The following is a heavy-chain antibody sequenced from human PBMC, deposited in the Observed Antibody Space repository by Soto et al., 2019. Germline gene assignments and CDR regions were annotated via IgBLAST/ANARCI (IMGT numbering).Heavy chain of an antibody. J-gene: IGHJ4*02. CDR1: GGSISSGGYY. Sequence: PSETLSLTCTVSGGSISSGGYYWSWIRQHPGKGLEWIGYIYYSGSTYYNPSLKSRVTISVDTSKNQFSLKLSSVTAADTAVYYCARVDSSSWGPDFDYWGQGTLVTVS. V-gene: IGHV4-31*03. D-gene: IGHD6-13*01. CDR2: IYYSGST. CDR3: ARVDSSSWGPDFDY.